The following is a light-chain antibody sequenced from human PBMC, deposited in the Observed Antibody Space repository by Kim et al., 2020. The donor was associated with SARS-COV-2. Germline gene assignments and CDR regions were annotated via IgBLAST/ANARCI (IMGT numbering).Light chain of an antibody. CDR2: DVS. V-gene: IGLV2-14*01. CDR3: SSYARRSSYV. J-gene: IGLJ1*01. CDR1: SSDVGAYKY. Sequence: QSALTQPASVSGSPGQSITISCTGTSSDVGAYKYVSWYQQHPGKAPELMIFDVSERPSGISNRFSGSKSGNTASLTISGLQAEDEADYYCSSYARRSSYVFGTGTKVTVL.